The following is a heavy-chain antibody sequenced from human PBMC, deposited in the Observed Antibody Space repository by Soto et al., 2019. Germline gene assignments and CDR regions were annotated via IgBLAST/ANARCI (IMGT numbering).Heavy chain of an antibody. CDR3: AHTTYYYGSGSPKAFDY. J-gene: IGHJ4*02. Sequence: QITLKASGPTLVKPTQTLTLTCTFSGFSLSTSGVVVGWIRQPPGKALEWLALIYWDDDKRYSPSLKSRLTSTKDTSKNQVVLTMTNMDPVDTATYYCAHTTYYYGSGSPKAFDYWGQGTLVTVSS. V-gene: IGHV2-5*02. CDR1: GFSLSTSGVV. CDR2: IYWDDDK. D-gene: IGHD3-10*01.